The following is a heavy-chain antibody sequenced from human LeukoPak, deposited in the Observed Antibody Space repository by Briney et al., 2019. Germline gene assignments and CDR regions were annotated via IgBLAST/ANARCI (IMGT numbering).Heavy chain of an antibody. Sequence: PGGSLRLSCAASGFTFSSYSMNWVRQAPGKGLEWVSYISSSSSTIYYADSVKGRFTISRDNAKNSLYLQMNSLRDEDTAVYYCARRITRPGIYYYGMDVWGRGTTVTVSS. CDR1: GFTFSSYS. CDR2: ISSSSSTI. V-gene: IGHV3-48*02. D-gene: IGHD3-10*01. CDR3: ARRITRPGIYYYGMDV. J-gene: IGHJ6*02.